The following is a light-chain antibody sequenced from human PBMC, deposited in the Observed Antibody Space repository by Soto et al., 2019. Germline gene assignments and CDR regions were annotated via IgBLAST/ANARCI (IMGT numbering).Light chain of an antibody. V-gene: IGKV3-11*01. CDR2: DAS. J-gene: IGKJ5*01. CDR1: QSFDSF. Sequence: ETVLTQSPATLSLSPGERATRSCRASQSFDSFLVWYQQKPGQPPRLLMYDASNRAAGIPARFSGSGSGTDFTLTISSVEPEDFAIYYCLQRKFWPPITFGQGTRLEIK. CDR3: LQRKFWPPIT.